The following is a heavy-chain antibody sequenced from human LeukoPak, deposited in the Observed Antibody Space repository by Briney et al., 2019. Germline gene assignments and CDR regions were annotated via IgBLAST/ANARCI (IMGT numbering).Heavy chain of an antibody. CDR2: IKSKTDGGTT. V-gene: IGHV3-15*01. Sequence: GGSLRLSCAASGFTFSNAWMSWVRQAPGKGLEWVGRIKSKTDGGTTDYAAPVKGRFTISRDDSKNTLYLQMNSLKTEDTAVYYCTTGPEYCSGGSCNFDYWGQGTLVTVSS. CDR3: TTGPEYCSGGSCNFDY. D-gene: IGHD2-15*01. J-gene: IGHJ4*02. CDR1: GFTFSNAW.